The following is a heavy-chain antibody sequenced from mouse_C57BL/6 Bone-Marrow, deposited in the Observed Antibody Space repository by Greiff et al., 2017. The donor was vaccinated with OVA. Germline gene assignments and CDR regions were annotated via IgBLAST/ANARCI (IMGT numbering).Heavy chain of an antibody. V-gene: IGHV2-5*01. CDR3: AKLYYPDLFYAMDY. Sequence: QVQLKESGPGLVQPSQSLSITCTVSGFSLTSYGVHWVRQSPGKGLEWLGVIWRGGSTDYNAAFMSRLSITKDNSKSQVFFKMNSLQADDTAIYYCAKLYYPDLFYAMDYWGQGTSVTVSS. CDR1: GFSLTSYG. CDR2: IWRGGST. D-gene: IGHD2-1*01. J-gene: IGHJ4*01.